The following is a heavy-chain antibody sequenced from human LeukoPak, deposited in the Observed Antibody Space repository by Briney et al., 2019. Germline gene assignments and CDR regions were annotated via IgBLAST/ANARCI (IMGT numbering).Heavy chain of an antibody. Sequence: QPGRSLRLSCAASGFTFDDYAMHWVRQAPGKGLEWVSGISWNSGSIGYADSVKGRFTISRDNAKNSLYLQMNSLRAEDTAVYYCARGRLSCNSASCHLHWFDPWGQGSLVTVSS. V-gene: IGHV3-9*01. D-gene: IGHD2-2*01. CDR3: ARGRLSCNSASCHLHWFDP. CDR1: GFTFDDYA. CDR2: ISWNSGSI. J-gene: IGHJ5*02.